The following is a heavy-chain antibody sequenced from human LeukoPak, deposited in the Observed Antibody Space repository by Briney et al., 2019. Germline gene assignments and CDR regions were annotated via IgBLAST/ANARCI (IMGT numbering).Heavy chain of an antibody. V-gene: IGHV3-21*01. D-gene: IGHD6-19*01. Sequence: PGGSLRLSCAASGLTPSSCAMTWVRQAPGKGLEWVSSISSSSSYIYYADSVKGRFTISRDNAKNSLYLQMNSLRAEDTAVYYCARDLFVGVAVAGTAFDYWGQGTLVTVSS. J-gene: IGHJ4*02. CDR2: ISSSSSYI. CDR3: ARDLFVGVAVAGTAFDY. CDR1: GLTPSSCA.